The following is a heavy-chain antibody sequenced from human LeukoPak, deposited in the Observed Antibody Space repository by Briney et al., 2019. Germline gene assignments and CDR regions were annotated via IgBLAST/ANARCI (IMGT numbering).Heavy chain of an antibody. CDR3: ARVGERWLQFSYFDY. CDR1: GYTFTRYY. J-gene: IGHJ4*02. CDR2: INPSFGIT. V-gene: IGHV1-46*01. D-gene: IGHD5-24*01. Sequence: ASVKVSCKASGYTFTRYYMHWVRQAPGQGVEWMGIINPSFGITSYAQKFQGRVTMTRDTSTSTVYMELISLRSQDTAVYYCARVGERWLQFSYFDYWGQGTLVTVSS.